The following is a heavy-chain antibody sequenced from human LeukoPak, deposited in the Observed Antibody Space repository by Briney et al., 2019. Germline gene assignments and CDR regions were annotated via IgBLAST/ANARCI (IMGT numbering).Heavy chain of an antibody. J-gene: IGHJ4*02. D-gene: IGHD3-10*02. Sequence: SGGSLRLSCTASGFNFGSYSMTWVRQAPGKGLEWVSAISGSGGSTYYADSVKGRLTISRDNSKNTLYLQMNSLRAEDTAVYYCAKYLFGSYWGQGTLVTVSS. CDR2: ISGSGGST. CDR1: GFNFGSYS. CDR3: AKYLFGSY. V-gene: IGHV3-23*01.